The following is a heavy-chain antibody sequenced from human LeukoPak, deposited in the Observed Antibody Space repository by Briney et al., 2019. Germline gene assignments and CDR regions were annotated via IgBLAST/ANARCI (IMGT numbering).Heavy chain of an antibody. J-gene: IGHJ4*02. V-gene: IGHV1-69*04. CDR1: GGTFSSYA. CDR3: ARGVYYYDSSGYWFDY. Sequence: SVKVSCKASGGTFSSYAISWVRQAPGQGLEWMGRIIPILGIANYAQKFQGRVTITADKSTSTAYMELSSLRSEDTAVYYCARGVYYYDSSGYWFDYWGQGTLVTVSS. D-gene: IGHD3-22*01. CDR2: IIPILGIA.